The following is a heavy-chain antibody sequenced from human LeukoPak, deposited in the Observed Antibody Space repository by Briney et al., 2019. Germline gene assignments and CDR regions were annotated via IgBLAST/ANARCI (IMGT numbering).Heavy chain of an antibody. D-gene: IGHD3-10*01. CDR1: GGSISTYY. Sequence: PSETLSLTCTVSGGSISTYYWSWIRQPPGKGLEWIGYIFYSGSTNYNPSLKSRVTISVDTSKNQFSLKLSSVTAADTAVYYCARSPTVRGVTTFDYWDQGTLVTVSS. CDR3: ARSPTVRGVTTFDY. CDR2: IFYSGST. V-gene: IGHV4-59*01. J-gene: IGHJ4*02.